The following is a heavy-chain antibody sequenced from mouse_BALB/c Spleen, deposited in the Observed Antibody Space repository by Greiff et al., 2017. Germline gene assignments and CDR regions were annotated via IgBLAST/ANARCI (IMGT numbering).Heavy chain of an antibody. CDR3: ARGYFYAMDY. J-gene: IGHJ4*01. D-gene: IGHD2-14*01. Sequence: EVKVVESGGGLVQPGGSRKLSCAASGFTFSSFGMHWVRQAPEKGLEWVAYISSGSSTIYYADTVKGRFPISRDNPKNTLFLQMTSLRSEDTAMYYCARGYFYAMDYWGQGTSVTVSS. V-gene: IGHV5-17*02. CDR1: GFTFSSFG. CDR2: ISSGSSTI.